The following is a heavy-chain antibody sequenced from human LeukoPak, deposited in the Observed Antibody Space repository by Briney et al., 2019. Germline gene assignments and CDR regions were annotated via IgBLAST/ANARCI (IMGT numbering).Heavy chain of an antibody. Sequence: GGSLRLSCAASGFTFSSYAMSWVRQPPGKGLEWVSTISGSADSTYYADSVKGRFTISRDNSKNTVYLQMNSLRAEDTAVYYCATIGDCSVGSCRWYIDLWGRGTLVTVSS. CDR2: ISGSADST. V-gene: IGHV3-23*01. J-gene: IGHJ2*01. CDR3: ATIGDCSVGSCRWYIDL. D-gene: IGHD2-15*01. CDR1: GFTFSSYA.